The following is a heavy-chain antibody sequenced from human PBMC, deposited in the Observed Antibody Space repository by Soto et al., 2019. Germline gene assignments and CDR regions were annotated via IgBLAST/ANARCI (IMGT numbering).Heavy chain of an antibody. CDR1: GDSVSIKSAA. J-gene: IGHJ4*02. CDR3: ARDPGYSLDY. V-gene: IGHV6-1*01. CDR2: TYYRSKWYY. Sequence: LSQTLSLTCAISGDSVSIKSAAWNWIRQSPSRGLEWLGRTYYRSKWYYDYADSVKSRITINSDTSKNQFSLQLNSVTPEDTAVYYCARDPGYSLDYWGQGTLVTVSS. D-gene: IGHD5-18*01.